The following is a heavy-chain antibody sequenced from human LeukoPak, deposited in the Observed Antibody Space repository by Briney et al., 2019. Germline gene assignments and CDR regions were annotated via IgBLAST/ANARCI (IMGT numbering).Heavy chain of an antibody. CDR3: ARRAYNWGAFDI. V-gene: IGHV3-23*01. D-gene: IGHD5-24*01. J-gene: IGHJ3*02. CDR1: GFTFTTYA. Sequence: GGSLRLSCAASGFTFTTYAMSWVRQAPGKGLEWVSTLSPSGADTYYADSVKGRFTISRDISKNTLYLQMNSLRAEDTAVYYCARRAYNWGAFDIWGQGTMVTVSS. CDR2: LSPSGADT.